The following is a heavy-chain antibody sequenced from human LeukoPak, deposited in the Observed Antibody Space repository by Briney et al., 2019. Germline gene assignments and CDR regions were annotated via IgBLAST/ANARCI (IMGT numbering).Heavy chain of an antibody. CDR3: AKDLVPGVRGVTNYFDY. Sequence: GGSLRLSCAASGFTVSSNYMSWVRQAPGKGLEWVSVIYSGGSTYYADSVKGRFTISRDNSKNTLYLQMNSLGAEDTAVYYCAKDLVPGVRGVTNYFDYWGQGTLVTVSS. CDR1: GFTVSSNY. V-gene: IGHV3-66*01. D-gene: IGHD3-10*01. J-gene: IGHJ4*02. CDR2: IYSGGST.